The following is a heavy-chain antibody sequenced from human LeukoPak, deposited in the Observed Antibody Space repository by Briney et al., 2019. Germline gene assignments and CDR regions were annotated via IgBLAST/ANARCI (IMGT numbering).Heavy chain of an antibody. J-gene: IGHJ5*02. D-gene: IGHD3-10*01. CDR2: IYHSGST. CDR3: ARGRLWFGESLNWFDP. V-gene: IGHV4-4*02. Sequence: PSETLSLTCAVSGGSISSSNWWSWVRQPPGKGLEWIGEIYHSGSTNYNPSLKSRVTISVDKSKNQFSLKLSSVTAADTAVYYCARGRLWFGESLNWFDPWGQGTLVTVSS. CDR1: GGSISSSNW.